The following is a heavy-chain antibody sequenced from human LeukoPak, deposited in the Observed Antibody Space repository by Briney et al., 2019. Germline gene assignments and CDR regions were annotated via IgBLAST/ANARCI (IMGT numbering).Heavy chain of an antibody. CDR3: AKDATIFGVVHNWFDP. J-gene: IGHJ5*02. Sequence: GGSLRLSCAASGFTFSSYGMHWVRQAPGKGLEWVAFIRYDGSNKYYADSVKGRFTISRDNSKNTLYLQMNSLRAEDTAVYYCAKDATIFGVVHNWFDPWGQGTLVTVSS. V-gene: IGHV3-30*02. CDR1: GFTFSSYG. CDR2: IRYDGSNK. D-gene: IGHD3-3*01.